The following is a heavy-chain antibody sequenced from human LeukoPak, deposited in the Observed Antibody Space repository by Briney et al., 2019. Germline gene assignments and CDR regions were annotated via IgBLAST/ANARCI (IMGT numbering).Heavy chain of an antibody. CDR1: GFTFSSYG. CDR2: ISGSGGST. V-gene: IGHV3-23*01. Sequence: PGGSLRLSCAASGFTFSSYGMSWVRQAPGKGLEWVSVISGSGGSTYYADSVKGRFTISRDNSKNTLYLQMNSLRAEDTAVYYCAKIKVGLGYYMDVWGKGTTVTISS. D-gene: IGHD3-16*01. J-gene: IGHJ6*03. CDR3: AKIKVGLGYYMDV.